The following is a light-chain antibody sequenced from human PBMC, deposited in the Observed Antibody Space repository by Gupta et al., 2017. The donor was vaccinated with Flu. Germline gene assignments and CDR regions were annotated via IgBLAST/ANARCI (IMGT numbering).Light chain of an antibody. CDR3: QQQVSSPMT. CDR2: AAS. Sequence: DIQMTQSPSSLSASVGDRVTITCRASQGIVKSFAWFQQKPGKAPKSLIYAASSLHTGVPSRFSGSGSGTEFTLTISSLQPEDFATYYCQQQVSSPMTFGRGTKVDIK. V-gene: IGKV1-16*01. CDR1: QGIVKS. J-gene: IGKJ4*01.